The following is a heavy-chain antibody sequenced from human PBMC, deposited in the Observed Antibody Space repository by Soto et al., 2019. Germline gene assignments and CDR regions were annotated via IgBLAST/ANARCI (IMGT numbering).Heavy chain of an antibody. D-gene: IGHD1-26*01. CDR2: IYGGGRS. J-gene: IGHJ4*02. CDR1: GFTVNSNC. Sequence: GGSLRLSCAASGFTVNSNCMNWVRQAPGKGLEWVSVIYGGGRSYYADSVKGRFTISRDNYKNTLYLQMNSLSAEDTAVYYCAKDRVGNTYYFANWGQGTLVPVSS. V-gene: IGHV3-53*05. CDR3: AKDRVGNTYYFAN.